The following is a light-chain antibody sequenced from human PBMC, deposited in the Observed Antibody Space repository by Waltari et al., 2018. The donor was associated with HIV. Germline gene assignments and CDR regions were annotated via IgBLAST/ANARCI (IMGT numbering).Light chain of an antibody. V-gene: IGKV1-5*03. J-gene: IGKJ2*01. CDR1: HNVGTW. CDR3: QQYSRFPIT. Sequence: DIQITQSPSTLSASIGDRVSITCRASHNVGTWLAGYQQRPGKAPSRLISKTSTLESGVQTNVSGSGSRTYFTLTISALRPDDLASYFCQQYSRFPITFGQGNK. CDR2: KTS.